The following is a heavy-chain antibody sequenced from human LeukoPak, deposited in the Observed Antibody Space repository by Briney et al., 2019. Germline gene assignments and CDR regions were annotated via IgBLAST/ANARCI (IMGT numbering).Heavy chain of an antibody. Sequence: ASVKVSCTASGYIFTSYGISWVRQAPGQGLEWMGWISTYNGDTKYAQKLQGRVTLTTDTSTRTVYMELRSLRSDDTAVYYCARAEYHFGSGSFCRYWGQGTLVTVSS. CDR1: GYIFTSYG. CDR2: ISTYNGDT. V-gene: IGHV1-18*01. CDR3: ARAEYHFGSGSFCRY. J-gene: IGHJ4*02. D-gene: IGHD3-10*01.